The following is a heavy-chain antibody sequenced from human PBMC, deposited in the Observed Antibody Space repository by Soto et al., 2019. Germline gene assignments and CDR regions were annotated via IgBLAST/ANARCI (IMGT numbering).Heavy chain of an antibody. CDR1: GFTFSSYW. J-gene: IGHJ6*02. CDR2: INSDGSST. V-gene: IGHV3-74*01. Sequence: GGFLRLSCAASGFTFSSYWMHWVRQAPGKGLVWVSRINSDGSSTSYADSVKGRFTISRDNAKNTLYLQMNSLRAEDTAVYYCARDYDFWSGYYSYGMDVWGQGTTVTVSS. CDR3: ARDYDFWSGYYSYGMDV. D-gene: IGHD3-3*01.